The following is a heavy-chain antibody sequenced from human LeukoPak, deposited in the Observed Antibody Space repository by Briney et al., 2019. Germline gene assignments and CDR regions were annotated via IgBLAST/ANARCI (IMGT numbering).Heavy chain of an antibody. J-gene: IGHJ6*03. CDR1: GFTFSSYT. D-gene: IGHD6-6*01. Sequence: PGGSLRLSCAASGFTFSSYTMNWVRQAPGKGLEWVSSITSSSSYIYYADSLKGRLTISRDNARNSLYLQMNSLGAEDMAVYYCARDRAARRPYYYYYMDVWGKGTTVTVSS. CDR3: ARDRAARRPYYYYYMDV. CDR2: ITSSSSYI. V-gene: IGHV3-21*01.